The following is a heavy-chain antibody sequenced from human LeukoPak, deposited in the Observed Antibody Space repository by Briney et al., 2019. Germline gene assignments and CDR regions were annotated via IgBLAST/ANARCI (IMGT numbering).Heavy chain of an antibody. V-gene: IGHV1-46*01. J-gene: IGHJ5*02. CDR2: INPSGTGT. Sequence: GASVKVSCKASGYTITNNYMHWVRQAPGQGLEWMGVINPSGTGTSYAQKFQGRITMSRDTSTSTVYMELSSLRSEDTALYYCATDHSMANTAWWFDPWGQGTLVTVSS. CDR3: ATDHSMANTAWWFDP. D-gene: IGHD5-24*01. CDR1: GYTITNNY.